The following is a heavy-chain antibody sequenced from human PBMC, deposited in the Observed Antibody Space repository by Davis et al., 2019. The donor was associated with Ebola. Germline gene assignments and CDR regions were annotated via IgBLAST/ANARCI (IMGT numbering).Heavy chain of an antibody. V-gene: IGHV5-51*01. D-gene: IGHD5-24*01. Sequence: PGGSLRLSCKGSGYSFTSYWIGWVRQMPGKGLEWMGIIYPGDSDTRYSPSFQGQVTISADKSISTAYLQWSSLKASDTAMYYCARRVDGYNWVGVFDYWGQGTLVTVSS. J-gene: IGHJ4*02. CDR2: IYPGDSDT. CDR3: ARRVDGYNWVGVFDY. CDR1: GYSFTSYW.